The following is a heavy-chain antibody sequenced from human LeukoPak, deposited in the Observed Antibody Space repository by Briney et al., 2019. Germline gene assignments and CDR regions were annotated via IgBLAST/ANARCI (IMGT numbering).Heavy chain of an antibody. J-gene: IGHJ4*02. CDR2: IYHSGST. D-gene: IGHD2-15*01. Sequence: PSETLSLTCTVSGYSISSGYYWGWIRQPPGKGLEWIGSIYHSGSTYYNPSLKSRVTIPIDTSKNQFSLKLSSVTAADTAVYYCARVLGYCSGGNCYLDHWGQGILVTVSS. CDR3: ARVLGYCSGGNCYLDH. V-gene: IGHV4-38-2*02. CDR1: GYSISSGYY.